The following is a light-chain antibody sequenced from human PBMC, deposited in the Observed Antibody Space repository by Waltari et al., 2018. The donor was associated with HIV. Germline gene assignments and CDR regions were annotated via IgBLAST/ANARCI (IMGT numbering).Light chain of an antibody. V-gene: IGKV1-12*01. J-gene: IGKJ4*01. Sequence: DIQLTQSPSSVSASVGDTVTVTCRASQDISRSLAWYQQKPGKAPELLIFAASTLQSGVSSRFSGSGSGTSFTLTINTLRTEDFATYYCQQADSLPLTFGGGTKVEI. CDR1: QDISRS. CDR3: QQADSLPLT. CDR2: AAS.